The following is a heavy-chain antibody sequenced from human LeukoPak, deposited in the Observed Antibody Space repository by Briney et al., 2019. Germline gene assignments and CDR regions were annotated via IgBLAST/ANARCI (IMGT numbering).Heavy chain of an antibody. CDR1: GFTFSSYA. V-gene: IGHV3-23*01. J-gene: IGHJ6*02. D-gene: IGHD3-3*01. CDR2: ISGSGGHT. CDR3: AKVPSHDFWSGYYYGMDV. Sequence: PGGSLRLSCAASGFTFSSYAMTWVRQAPGKGLEWVSAISGSGGHTYYADSVKGRFTISRDNSKNMLYLQMNSLRAEDTAVYYCAKVPSHDFWSGYYYGMDVWGQGTTVTVSS.